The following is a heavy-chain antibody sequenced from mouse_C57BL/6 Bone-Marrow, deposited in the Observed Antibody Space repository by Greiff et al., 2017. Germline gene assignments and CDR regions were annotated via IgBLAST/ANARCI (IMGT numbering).Heavy chain of an antibody. J-gene: IGHJ1*03. CDR3: SEDSAVYYCACKGFIYYDYDDWYFDV. V-gene: IGHV1-87*01. CDR1: YTFSRRVH. Sequence: QVQLQQSGPELARPWASVKISCQAFYTFSRRVHFAIRDTNYWMQWVKQRPGQGLEWIGAIYPGNGDTSYNQKFKGKATLTADKSSSTAYMPLSSLTSEDSAVYYCACKGFIYYDYDDWYFDVWGTGTTVTVSS. D-gene: IGHD2-4*01. CDR2: GQGLEWIG.